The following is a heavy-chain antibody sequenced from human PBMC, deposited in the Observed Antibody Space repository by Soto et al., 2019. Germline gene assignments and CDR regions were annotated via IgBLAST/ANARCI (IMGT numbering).Heavy chain of an antibody. V-gene: IGHV4-34*01. CDR1: GGFFSGYY. CDR3: ASASGSGWYYYYYGMDV. D-gene: IGHD3-10*01. Sequence: SETLSLTCAVYGGFFSGYYLSWIRQPPGKGLEWIGEINHSGSTNYNPSLKSRVTISVDTSKNQFSLKLSSVTAADTAVYYCASASGSGWYYYYYGMDVWGQGTTVTVSS. CDR2: INHSGST. J-gene: IGHJ6*02.